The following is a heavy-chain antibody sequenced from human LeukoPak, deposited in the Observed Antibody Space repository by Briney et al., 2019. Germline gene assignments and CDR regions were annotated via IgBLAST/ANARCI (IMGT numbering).Heavy chain of an antibody. V-gene: IGHV3-30*18. J-gene: IGHJ4*02. CDR3: AKDYFYSSGYYYVGVY. Sequence: GRSLRLSCAASGFAFSTYGMHWVRQAPGKGLEWVAVISYDGSNKYYADSVKGRFTISRDNSKNTLYLQMDSRRSEDTAVYYCAKDYFYSSGYYYVGVYWGQGTLVSVSS. CDR1: GFAFSTYG. D-gene: IGHD3-22*01. CDR2: ISYDGSNK.